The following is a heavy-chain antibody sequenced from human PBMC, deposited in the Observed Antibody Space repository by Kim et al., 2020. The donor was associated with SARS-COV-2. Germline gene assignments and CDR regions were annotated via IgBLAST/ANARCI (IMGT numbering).Heavy chain of an antibody. CDR1: GCTFSSYA. CDR2: IIPIFGTA. CDR3: ARGNYYDSSGYDSYYFDY. J-gene: IGHJ4*02. V-gene: IGHV1-69*13. Sequence: SVKVSCKASGCTFSSYAISWVRQAPGQELEWMGGIIPIFGTANYAQKFQGRVTITADESTSTAYMELSSLRSEDTAVYYCARGNYYDSSGYDSYYFDYWGQETLVTVSS. D-gene: IGHD3-22*01.